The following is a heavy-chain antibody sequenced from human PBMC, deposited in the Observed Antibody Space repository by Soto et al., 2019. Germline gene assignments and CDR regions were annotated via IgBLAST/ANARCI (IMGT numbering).Heavy chain of an antibody. J-gene: IGHJ4*02. CDR3: ARGRRSDTYGRY. D-gene: IGHD5-18*01. CDR1: GYTFPNYG. CDR2: QNDYNGNT. Sequence: AAVNVSCQASGYTFPNYGISWVGQAPGQGREGVGWQNDYNGNTNYAQNLQGRVTMTTDTSTSTAYMELGSLRSDDTAVYYCARGRRSDTYGRYWGQGTLVTVSS. V-gene: IGHV1-18*01.